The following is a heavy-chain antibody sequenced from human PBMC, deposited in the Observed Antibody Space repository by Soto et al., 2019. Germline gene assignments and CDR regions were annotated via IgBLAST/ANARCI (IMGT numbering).Heavy chain of an antibody. CDR3: AGHKPRGLQYFDY. D-gene: IGHD1-1*01. J-gene: IGHJ4*02. CDR2: IYYSGST. CDR1: GGSISSSSYY. Sequence: SETLSLTCTVSGGSISSSSYYWGWIRQPPGKGLEWVGSIYYSGSTYYNPSLKSRVTISVDTSKNQFSLKLSSVTAADTAVYYCAGHKPRGLQYFDYWGQGTLVTVSS. V-gene: IGHV4-39*01.